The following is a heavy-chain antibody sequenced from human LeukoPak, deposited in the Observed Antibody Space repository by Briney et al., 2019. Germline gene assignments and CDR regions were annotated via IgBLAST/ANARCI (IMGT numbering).Heavy chain of an antibody. V-gene: IGHV3-53*05. CDR1: GFTVSSNY. CDR3: ARDSNAAGLYYYYYYMDF. J-gene: IGHJ6*03. D-gene: IGHD6-13*01. CDR2: IYSGGST. Sequence: GGSLRLSCAASGFTVSSNYMSWVRQAPGKGLEWVSVIYSGGSTHYADSVKGRFTISRDNSKNTLYLQMNSLRAEDTAVYYCARDSNAAGLYYYYYYMDFWGKGTTLTVSS.